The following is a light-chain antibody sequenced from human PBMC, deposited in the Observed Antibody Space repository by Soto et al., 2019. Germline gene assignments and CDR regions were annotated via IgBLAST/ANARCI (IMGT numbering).Light chain of an antibody. V-gene: IGLV1-51*01. J-gene: IGLJ1*01. CDR3: QSYDISLHNYV. CDR1: SSNIGNNY. CDR2: DNY. Sequence: QSVLTQPPSVSAAPGQKVTISCFGSSSNIGNNYVSWYQQLPGTAPKLLIYDNYKRPSGIPDRFSGSKSGTSATLGITGLQTGDEAGYYCQSYDISLHNYVFGTGTKVTVL.